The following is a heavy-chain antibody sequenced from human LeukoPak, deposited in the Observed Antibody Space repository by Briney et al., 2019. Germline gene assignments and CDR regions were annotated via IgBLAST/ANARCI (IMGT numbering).Heavy chain of an antibody. CDR2: ISAYNGNT. CDR3: ATQGFCSGGSCYSPYYYYGVDV. V-gene: IGHV1-18*04. CDR1: GYTFTSYG. J-gene: IGHJ6*04. D-gene: IGHD2-15*01. Sequence: GASVKVSCKASGYTFTSYGISWVRQAPGQGLEWMGWISAYNGNTNYAQKLQGRVTMTTDTSTSTAYMELRSLRSDDTAVYYCATQGFCSGGSCYSPYYYYGVDVWGEGTTVTVSS.